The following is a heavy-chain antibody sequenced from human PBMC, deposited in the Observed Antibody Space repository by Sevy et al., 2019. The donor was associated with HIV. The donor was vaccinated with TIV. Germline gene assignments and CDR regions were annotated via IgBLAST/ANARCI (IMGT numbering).Heavy chain of an antibody. J-gene: IGHJ4*02. Sequence: GGSLRLSCAASGFTFSKYSMSWVRQPPGKGLEWVSTLSFGCGEINYADSVKGRFTISRDNSKSSVYLQMNNLRPEDTAVYYCAREGCTNPHDYCCQGTLVTVSS. D-gene: IGHD2-8*01. V-gene: IGHV3-23*01. CDR2: LSFGCGEI. CDR1: GFTFSKYS. CDR3: AREGCTNPHDY.